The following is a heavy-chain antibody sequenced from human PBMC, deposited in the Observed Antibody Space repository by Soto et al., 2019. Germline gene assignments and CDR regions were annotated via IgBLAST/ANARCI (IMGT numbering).Heavy chain of an antibody. V-gene: IGHV4-34*01. CDR2: INHSGST. CDR1: GGSLSGYY. Sequence: PSETLSLTLDVYGGSLSGYYWSWIRQPPGKGLEWIGEINHSGSTNYNPSLKSRVAISVDTSKNQFSLKLSSVTAAETAVYYCARGRSSGWLDYWGQGTLVTVSS. J-gene: IGHJ4*02. CDR3: ARGRSSGWLDY. D-gene: IGHD6-19*01.